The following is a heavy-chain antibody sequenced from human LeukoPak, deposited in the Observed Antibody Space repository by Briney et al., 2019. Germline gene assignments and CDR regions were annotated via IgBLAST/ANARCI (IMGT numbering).Heavy chain of an antibody. CDR1: XXXXXXXA. V-gene: IGHV3-23*01. J-gene: IGHJ4*02. D-gene: IGHD1-26*01. CDR3: AKPYSGSYYFDY. CDR2: ISGSGGST. Sequence: XLRLSCAXXXXXXXXXAMXXXRQAPXXXLXXXXAISGSGGSTYYADSVKGRFAISRDNSKNTLYLQMNSLRAEDTAVYYCAKPYSGSYYFDYWGQGTLVTVSS.